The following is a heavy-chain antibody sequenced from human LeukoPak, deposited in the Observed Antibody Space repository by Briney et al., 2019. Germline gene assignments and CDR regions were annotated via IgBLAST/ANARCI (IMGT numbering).Heavy chain of an antibody. J-gene: IGHJ3*02. CDR3: ARYSSGHAFDI. CDR1: RFTFTNYS. Sequence: GGSLRLSCAASRFTFTNYSMNWVRQAPGKGLEWVSSISSLSNYIYYADSVKGRFTVSRDNAKNTLYLQMNSLRAEDTAVYYCARYSSGHAFDIWGQGTMVTVSS. D-gene: IGHD3-22*01. V-gene: IGHV3-21*01. CDR2: ISSLSNYI.